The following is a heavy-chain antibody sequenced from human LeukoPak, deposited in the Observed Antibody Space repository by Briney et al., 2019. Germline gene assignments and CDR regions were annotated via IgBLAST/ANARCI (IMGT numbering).Heavy chain of an antibody. CDR3: ARLHSTAAAGTYDY. CDR2: ISSDSSYT. CDR1: GVMFGGCY. D-gene: IGHD6-13*01. Sequence: GGTVRLSGAACGVMFGGCYMTWMRQAPGKGLDWISYISSDSSYTRYADSVKGRFTVSRDNAKNSLYLQMNSLRAEDTAVYYCARLHSTAAAGTYDYWGQGTLVTVSS. V-gene: IGHV3-11*06. J-gene: IGHJ4*02.